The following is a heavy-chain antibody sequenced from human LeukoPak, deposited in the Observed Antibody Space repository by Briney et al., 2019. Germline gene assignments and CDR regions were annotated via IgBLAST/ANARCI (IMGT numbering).Heavy chain of an antibody. CDR2: IYYSGST. J-gene: IGHJ4*02. V-gene: IGHV4-31*03. Sequence: PSDTLSLTCTVSGGSISSGGYYWSWIRQHPGKGLEWIGYIYYSGSTYYNPSLKSRVTISVDTSKNQFSLKLSSVTAADTAVYYCARDGGVRGVIAYTFDYWGQGTLVTVSS. D-gene: IGHD3-10*01. CDR1: GGSISSGGYY. CDR3: ARDGGVRGVIAYTFDY.